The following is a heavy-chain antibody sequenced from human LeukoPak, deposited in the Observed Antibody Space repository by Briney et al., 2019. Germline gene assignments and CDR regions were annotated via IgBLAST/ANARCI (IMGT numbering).Heavy chain of an antibody. V-gene: IGHV4-4*02. J-gene: IGHJ5*02. Sequence: PSETLSLTCAVSADSISSHNWWSLVRQPPGKGLEWIGEIHHSGSTNYNSSLGGRVTISADKSKNQFSLRLSSVTAADTAVYYCARKNAAVGTGWFDPWGQGTLVTISS. D-gene: IGHD6-13*01. CDR2: IHHSGST. CDR1: ADSISSHNW. CDR3: ARKNAAVGTGWFDP.